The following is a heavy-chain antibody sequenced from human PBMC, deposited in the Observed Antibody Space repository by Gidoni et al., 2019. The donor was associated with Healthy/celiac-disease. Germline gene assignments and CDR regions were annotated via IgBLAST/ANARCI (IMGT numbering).Heavy chain of an antibody. D-gene: IGHD6-13*01. CDR2: IKQDGSEK. J-gene: IGHJ4*02. V-gene: IGHV3-7*05. CDR1: GFTFRSYW. Sequence: EVQLVESGGGLVQPGGSLRLSCAASGFTFRSYWMSWVRQAPGKGLEWVANIKQDGSEKYYVDSVKGRFTISRDNAKNSLYLQMNSLRAEDTAVYYCARAPRSVSSWYKGLVSYFDYWGQGTLVTVSS. CDR3: ARAPRSVSSWYKGLVSYFDY.